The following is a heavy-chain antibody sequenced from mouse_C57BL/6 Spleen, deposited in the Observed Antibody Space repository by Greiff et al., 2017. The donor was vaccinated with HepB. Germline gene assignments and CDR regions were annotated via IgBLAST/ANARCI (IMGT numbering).Heavy chain of an antibody. CDR3: ARGLYYYGSSYVGNYFDY. CDR1: GYSFTDYN. D-gene: IGHD1-1*01. CDR2: INPNYGTT. J-gene: IGHJ2*01. V-gene: IGHV1-39*01. Sequence: EVKVVESGPELVKPGASVKISCKASGYSFTDYNMNWVKQSNGKSLEWIGVINPNYGTTSYNQKFKGKATLTVDQSSSTAYMQLNSLTSEDSAVYYCARGLYYYGSSYVGNYFDYWGQGTTLTVSS.